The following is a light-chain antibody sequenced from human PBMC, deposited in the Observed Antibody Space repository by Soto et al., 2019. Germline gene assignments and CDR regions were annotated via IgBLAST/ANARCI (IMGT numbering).Light chain of an antibody. Sequence: NKAAYGKGLYRVWVHISKKGTSRDMGTSNIVSWYQEYPGKTPKLMINEVTKRPSGISYRFSGSKSGNTASLTISGLQPEYEADYYCYSFTGISTSLFVFGTGSKVTVL. V-gene: IGLV2-23*02. CDR3: YSFTGISTSLFV. CDR2: EVT. CDR1: SRDMGTSNI. J-gene: IGLJ1*01.